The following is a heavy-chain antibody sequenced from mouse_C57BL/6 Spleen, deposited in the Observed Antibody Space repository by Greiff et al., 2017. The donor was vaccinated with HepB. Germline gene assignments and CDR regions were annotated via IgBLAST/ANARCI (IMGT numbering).Heavy chain of an antibody. CDR2: IWSGGST. CDR1: GFSLTSYG. J-gene: IGHJ4*01. V-gene: IGHV2-2*01. Sequence: QVQLKESGPGLVQPSQSLSITCTVSGFSLTSYGVHWVRQAPGKGLEWLGVIWSGGSTAYNAAFISRLSISKDNSKSQVFFKMNSLQADDTAIYYCARNKDYGSSYDAMDYWGQGTSVTVSS. CDR3: ARNKDYGSSYDAMDY. D-gene: IGHD1-1*01.